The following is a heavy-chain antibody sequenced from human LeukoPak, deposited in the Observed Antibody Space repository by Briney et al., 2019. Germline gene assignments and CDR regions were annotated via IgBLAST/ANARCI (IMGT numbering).Heavy chain of an antibody. CDR2: ISYGGAT. J-gene: IGHJ4*02. CDR1: NGSISTYY. Sequence: SETLSLTCSVSNGSISTYYWSWIRQSPGKGLEWIGYISYGGATTYNPSLKRRVTISVDSPKNHFSLRLTSLTAADTALYYCARHGGTLDYFDSWGPGSPVTVSA. D-gene: IGHD1-26*01. V-gene: IGHV4-59*08. CDR3: ARHGGTLDYFDS.